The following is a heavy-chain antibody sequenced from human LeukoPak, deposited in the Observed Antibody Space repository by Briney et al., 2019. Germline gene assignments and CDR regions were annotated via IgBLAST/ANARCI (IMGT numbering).Heavy chain of an antibody. D-gene: IGHD4-11*01. V-gene: IGHV3-7*01. J-gene: IGHJ4*02. CDR3: AKGGHYNFDY. CDR2: IKEDGSDK. Sequence: GGSLRLSCAASGFTFSTYWMKWVRQAPGKGLEWVASIKEDGSDKYYVDSVKGRFSISRDNAKNSLYLQMNCLRTEDTAVYYCAKGGHYNFDYWGQGTLVTVSS. CDR1: GFTFSTYW.